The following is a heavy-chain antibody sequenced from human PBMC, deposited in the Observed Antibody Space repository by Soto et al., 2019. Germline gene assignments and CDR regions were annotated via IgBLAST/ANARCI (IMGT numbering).Heavy chain of an antibody. CDR3: ARQGAVTVMFYYHGMDV. Sequence: QVQLHQWGAGLLKPSETLSLTCDVYGGSFGGYFWSWIRQPPGKGLEWIGEINHGGITNYNPSLKSRSTSSVDTSKNQFSLKLSSVTAADAAVYYCARQGAVTVMFYYHGMDVWRQGTSVTVSS. D-gene: IGHD2-21*02. V-gene: IGHV4-34*01. CDR1: GGSFGGYF. J-gene: IGHJ6*02. CDR2: INHGGIT.